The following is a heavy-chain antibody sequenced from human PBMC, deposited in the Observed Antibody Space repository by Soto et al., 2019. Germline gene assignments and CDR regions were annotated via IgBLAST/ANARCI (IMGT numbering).Heavy chain of an antibody. CDR1: GFSLSTSGVG. D-gene: IGHD3-9*01. CDR3: ARHIPSGYNDAFDI. Sequence: QITLKESGPTLVKPTQTLTLTYTFSGFSLSTSGVGVGWIRQPPGKALEWVTLIYWDDDKRYSPSLKSRITITKDTSKSQVVITMSNMDPVDTGTYYCARHIPSGYNDAFDIWGQGTMVTVSS. CDR2: IYWDDDK. V-gene: IGHV2-5*02. J-gene: IGHJ3*02.